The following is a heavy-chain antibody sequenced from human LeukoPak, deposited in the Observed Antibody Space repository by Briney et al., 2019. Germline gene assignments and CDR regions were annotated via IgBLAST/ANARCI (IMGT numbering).Heavy chain of an antibody. CDR2: IYSSGST. J-gene: IGHJ4*02. Sequence: GGSLRLSCAASGFTVSTNYMSWVRQAPGKGLEWVSVIYSSGSTYHADSVKGRFTIFRDNSKNTLYLQMNSLRAEDTAVYYCARDGGLAPYSSSTPSDYWGQGTLVTVSS. CDR1: GFTVSTNY. V-gene: IGHV3-66*03. CDR3: ARDGGLAPYSSSTPSDY. D-gene: IGHD6-6*01.